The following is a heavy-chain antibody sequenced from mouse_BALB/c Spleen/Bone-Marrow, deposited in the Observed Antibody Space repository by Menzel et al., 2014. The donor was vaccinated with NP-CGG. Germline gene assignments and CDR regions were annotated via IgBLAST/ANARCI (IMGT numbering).Heavy chain of an antibody. D-gene: IGHD1-2*01. V-gene: IGHV3-2*02. J-gene: IGHJ4*01. CDR3: ARNYGYLYALDY. CDR2: ISYSGST. Sequence: EVKLVESGLGLVKPSQSLSLTCTVTGYSITSDYAWNWIQQSPGNKLEWMGYISYSGSTSYNPSLKSRISISRDTSKNQFFLQLNSVTTEDTATYYCARNYGYLYALDYWGQGTSVTVSS. CDR1: GYSITSDYA.